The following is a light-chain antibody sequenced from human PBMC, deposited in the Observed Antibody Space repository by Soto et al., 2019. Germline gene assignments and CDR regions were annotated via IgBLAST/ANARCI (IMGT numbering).Light chain of an antibody. CDR2: GAS. J-gene: IGKJ1*01. CDR3: QQYNNWPPT. CDR1: QSVSSN. V-gene: IGKV3-15*01. Sequence: EIVMTQSPATLSVSPGERATLSCRASQSVSSNLVWYQQKPGQAPRLLIYGASTRPTGIPARFSGSGSGTEFTLTISSLQSEDFAVYYCQQYNNWPPTFGQGTKVEIK.